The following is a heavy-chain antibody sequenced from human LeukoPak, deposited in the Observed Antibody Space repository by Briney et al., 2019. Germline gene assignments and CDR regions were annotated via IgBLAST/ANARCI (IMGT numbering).Heavy chain of an antibody. V-gene: IGHV1-69*01. Sequence: GASVKVSCKASGGTFSSYAISWVRQAPGQGLEWMGGIIPIFGTANYAQKFQGRVTITADESTSTAYMELRSLRSDDTAVYYCARDVRRAAAGTGGYWGQGTLVTVSS. CDR2: IIPIFGTA. D-gene: IGHD6-13*01. J-gene: IGHJ4*02. CDR3: ARDVRRAAAGTGGY. CDR1: GGTFSSYA.